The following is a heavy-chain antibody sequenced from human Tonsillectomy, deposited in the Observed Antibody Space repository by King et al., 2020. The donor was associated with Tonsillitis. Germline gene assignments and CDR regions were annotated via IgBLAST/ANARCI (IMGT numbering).Heavy chain of an antibody. CDR1: GFAFSSYW. D-gene: IGHD6-25*01. CDR3: TRDPSSALLNY. J-gene: IGHJ4*02. Sequence: VQLVESGGGLVQPGGSLRLSCAASGFAFSSYWMSWVRQAPGKGLEWVANIKQDGSEKYYVDSVKGRFTISRDNTKNSLFLQMNSLRAEDTALYYCTRDPSSALLNYWGQGTLVTVSS. V-gene: IGHV3-7*03. CDR2: IKQDGSEK.